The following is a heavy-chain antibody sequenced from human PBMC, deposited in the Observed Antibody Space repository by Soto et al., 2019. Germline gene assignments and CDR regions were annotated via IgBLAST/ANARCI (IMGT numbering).Heavy chain of an antibody. CDR1: GFTFIRYS. CDR3: ARESEDLTSNFDY. CDR2: ISSTTNYI. V-gene: IGHV3-21*06. J-gene: IGHJ4*02. Sequence: GGSLSLSCAASGFTFIRYSMNWVRPAPGKGLEWVSSISSTTNYIYYGDSMKGRFTISRDNAKNSLYLEMNSLRAEDTAVYYCARESEDLTSNFDYWGQGTLVTVSS.